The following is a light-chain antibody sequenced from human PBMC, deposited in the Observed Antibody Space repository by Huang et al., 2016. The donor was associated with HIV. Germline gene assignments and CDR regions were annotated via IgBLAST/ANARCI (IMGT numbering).Light chain of an antibody. CDR1: DSISTY. CDR3: QQSSSTLMVT. CDR2: GAS. Sequence: DIQMTQSPSSLSASVGERVPITCRASDSISTYLNWYQQKPGKTPNLLIYGASSLQSGVPSRFSGSGSGTDFTLTISSLQPEDFATYYCQQSSSTLMVTCGGGTRVEIK. V-gene: IGKV1-39*01. J-gene: IGKJ4*01.